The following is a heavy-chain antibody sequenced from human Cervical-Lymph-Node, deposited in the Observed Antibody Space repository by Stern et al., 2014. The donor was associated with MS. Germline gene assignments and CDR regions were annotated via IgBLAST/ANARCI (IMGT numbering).Heavy chain of an antibody. Sequence: QMQLVQSGPEVKKPGTSVKVSCKASGVTFSRSSVQWVRQARGQRPEWIGWIVVGSGYTNYAQDFQERVTITRDMSTNTAYMDLSSLGSDDTAVYYCAASAAGPKIVFQYWGQGTMVTVSS. D-gene: IGHD3-22*01. CDR1: GVTFSRSS. CDR2: IVVGSGYT. V-gene: IGHV1-58*01. CDR3: AASAAGPKIVFQY. J-gene: IGHJ3*01.